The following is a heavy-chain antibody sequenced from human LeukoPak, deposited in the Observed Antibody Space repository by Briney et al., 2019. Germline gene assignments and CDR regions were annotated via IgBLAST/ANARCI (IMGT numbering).Heavy chain of an antibody. D-gene: IGHD5-12*01. CDR3: TRAVYSGYDLYYFDY. CDR2: IRSKAYGGTT. J-gene: IGHJ4*02. Sequence: PGGSLRLSCAASGFIFSSHGMNWVRQAPGKGLEWVGFIRSKAYGGTTEYAASVKGRFTISRDDSKSIAYLQMNSLKTEDTAVYYCTRAVYSGYDLYYFDYWGQGTLVTVSS. CDR1: GFIFSSHG. V-gene: IGHV3-49*04.